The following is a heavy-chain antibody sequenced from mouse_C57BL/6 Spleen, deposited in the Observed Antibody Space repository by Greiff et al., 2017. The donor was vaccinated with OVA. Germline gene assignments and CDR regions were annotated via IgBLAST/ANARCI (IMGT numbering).Heavy chain of an antibody. V-gene: IGHV2-6-1*01. CDR2: IWSDGST. D-gene: IGHD2-3*01. CDR3: ARHLYDGYYAWLAY. CDR1: GFSLTSYG. Sequence: QVQLKESGPGLVAPSQSLSITCTVSGFSLTSYGVHWVRQPPGKGLEWLVVIWSDGSTTYNSALKSRLSISKDNSKSQVFLKMNSLQTDDTAMYYCARHLYDGYYAWLAYWGQGTLVTVSA. J-gene: IGHJ3*01.